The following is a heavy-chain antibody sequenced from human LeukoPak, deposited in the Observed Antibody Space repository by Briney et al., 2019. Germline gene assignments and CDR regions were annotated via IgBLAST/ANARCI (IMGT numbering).Heavy chain of an antibody. CDR2: INAGNGNT. V-gene: IGHV1-3*01. CDR3: ARALSGIRYFDWLLDY. J-gene: IGHJ4*02. Sequence: GASVKVSCKASGYTFTSYAMHWVRQAPGQRLEWMGWINAGNGNTKYSQKFQGRVTITRDTSASTAYMELSSLRSEDTAVYYCARALSGIRYFDWLLDYWGQGTLVTVSS. CDR1: GYTFTSYA. D-gene: IGHD3-9*01.